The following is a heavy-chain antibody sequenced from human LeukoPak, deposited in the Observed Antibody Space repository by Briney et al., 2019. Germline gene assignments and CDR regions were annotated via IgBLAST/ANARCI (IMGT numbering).Heavy chain of an antibody. Sequence: GGSLRLSCAASQFTFDLHAMNWVRQAPGKGLDWVAVMSFDGSHIYYADSVKGRFTISRDNSNNTLFLQMNSLNADDTAVYYCARGGTYYYQYYYMDVWGKGTTVTVSS. CDR1: QFTFDLHA. CDR2: MSFDGSHI. CDR3: ARGGTYYYQYYYMDV. V-gene: IGHV3-30*01. J-gene: IGHJ6*03. D-gene: IGHD3-16*01.